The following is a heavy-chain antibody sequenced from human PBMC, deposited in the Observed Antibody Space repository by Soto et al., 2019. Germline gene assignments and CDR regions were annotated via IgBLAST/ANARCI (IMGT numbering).Heavy chain of an antibody. D-gene: IGHD1-26*01. Sequence: SVKVSCKASGDTSSNYGVSWVRQAPGQGLEWMGGILPVFGTTTYARNFQGRITITADRSTSTVYMELTSLRSDDTATYYCARDPDEVVGTDYHYYGMDVWDQGATVTGSS. J-gene: IGHJ6*02. CDR1: GDTSSNYG. CDR2: ILPVFGTT. CDR3: ARDPDEVVGTDYHYYGMDV. V-gene: IGHV1-69*06.